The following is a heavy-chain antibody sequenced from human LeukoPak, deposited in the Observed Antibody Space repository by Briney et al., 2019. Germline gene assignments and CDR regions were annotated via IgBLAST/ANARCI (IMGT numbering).Heavy chain of an antibody. Sequence: GGSLRLSLAAPGFTFSSFRMNWVRQAPGKGLGGVSYISSSSSTIYYADSVKGRFTISRDNAKNSLYLQMNSLRAEDTAVYYCAADASYDFWSGYYTYWGQGTLVTVSS. D-gene: IGHD3-3*01. CDR1: GFTFSSFR. J-gene: IGHJ4*02. CDR2: ISSSSSTI. V-gene: IGHV3-48*04. CDR3: AADASYDFWSGYYTY.